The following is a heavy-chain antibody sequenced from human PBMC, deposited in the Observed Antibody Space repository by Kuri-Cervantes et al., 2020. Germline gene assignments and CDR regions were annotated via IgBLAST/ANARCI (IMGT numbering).Heavy chain of an antibody. CDR1: GGSISSYY. Sequence: SETLSLTCTVSGGSISSYYWSCIRQPPGKGLEWTGYNQYSGSTHYNHSLKSRVTISVDTSNNQFSLKLSSVTAADTAVYYCARSPRTSRGGWFDPWGQGTLVTVSS. V-gene: IGHV4-59*01. D-gene: IGHD3-16*01. CDR3: ARSPRTSRGGWFDP. J-gene: IGHJ5*02. CDR2: NQYSGST.